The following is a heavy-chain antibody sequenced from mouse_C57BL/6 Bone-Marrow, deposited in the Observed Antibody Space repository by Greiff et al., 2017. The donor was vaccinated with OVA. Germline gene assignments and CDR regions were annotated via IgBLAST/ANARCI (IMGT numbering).Heavy chain of an antibody. CDR1: GYTFTSYW. CDR2: IHPNSGST. Sequence: VQLQQPGAELVKPGASVKLSCKASGYTFTSYWMHWVKQRPGQGLEWIGMIHPNSGSTNYNEKFKSKATLTVDKSSSPAYMQLSSLTSEDSAVYYCARSRWLPDAMDYWGQGTSVTVSS. J-gene: IGHJ4*01. V-gene: IGHV1-64*01. CDR3: ARSRWLPDAMDY. D-gene: IGHD2-3*01.